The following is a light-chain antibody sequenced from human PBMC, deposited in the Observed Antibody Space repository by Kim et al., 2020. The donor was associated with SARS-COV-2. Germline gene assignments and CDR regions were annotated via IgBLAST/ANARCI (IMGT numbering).Light chain of an antibody. CDR3: QQYDNWPPVT. J-gene: IGKJ4*01. CDR1: QGVSSK. CDR2: GAS. V-gene: IGKV3-15*01. Sequence: SPGERATLSCRASQGVSSKLAWYQQKPGQAPRLLIYGASTRATGIPVRFSGSGSGTEFTLTISGLQSGDFAVYYCQQYDNWPPVTFGGGTKVDIK.